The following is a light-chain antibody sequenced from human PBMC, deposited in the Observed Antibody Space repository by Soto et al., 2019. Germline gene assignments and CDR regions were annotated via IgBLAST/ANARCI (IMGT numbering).Light chain of an antibody. V-gene: IGLV2-18*02. CDR3: SSYTSTTVV. J-gene: IGLJ2*01. CDR2: EVS. CDR1: SSDVGSYNR. Sequence: QSALTQPPSVSGFPGQSVTISCTGTSSDVGSYNRVSWYQQPPGTAPKLMIYEVSNRPSGVPDRFSGSKSGNTASLTISGLQAEDEADYYCSSYTSTTVVFGGGTKVTVL.